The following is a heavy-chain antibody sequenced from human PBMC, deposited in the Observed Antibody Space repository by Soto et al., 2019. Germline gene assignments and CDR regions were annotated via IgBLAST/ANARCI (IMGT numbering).Heavy chain of an antibody. CDR2: ISGSGSTI. CDR1: GFTFSSYA. D-gene: IGHD3-22*01. Sequence: GESLKISCAASGFTFSSYAVSWVRQAPGKGPEWISSISGSGSTIYYADSVKGRFTISRDNSKNTLYLQMSSLRAEDTAVYYCAKVFYYYDSSGYYYFDYWGQGTLVTVSS. V-gene: IGHV3-23*01. J-gene: IGHJ4*02. CDR3: AKVFYYYDSSGYYYFDY.